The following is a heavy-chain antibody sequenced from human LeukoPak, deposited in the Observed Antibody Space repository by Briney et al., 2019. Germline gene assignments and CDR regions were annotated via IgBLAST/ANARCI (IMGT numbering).Heavy chain of an antibody. Sequence: ASVKVSCKASGYTFTSYGISWVRQAPGQGLEWMGWISAYNGNTNYAPKLQGRVTMTTDTSTSTAYMELRSLRSDDTAVYYCARENYDILTGYYKGFDYWGQGTLVTVSS. CDR3: ARENYDILTGYYKGFDY. V-gene: IGHV1-18*01. J-gene: IGHJ4*02. CDR1: GYTFTSYG. CDR2: ISAYNGNT. D-gene: IGHD3-9*01.